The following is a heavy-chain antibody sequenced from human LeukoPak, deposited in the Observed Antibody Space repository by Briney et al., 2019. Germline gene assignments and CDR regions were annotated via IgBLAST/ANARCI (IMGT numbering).Heavy chain of an antibody. D-gene: IGHD6-13*01. V-gene: IGHV4-59*12. J-gene: IGHJ3*02. CDR1: GGSISSYY. CDR3: ARLAAAGTNGFAI. Sequence: SETLSLTCTVSGGSISSYYWSWIRLPPGKGLEWIGYIYYSGSTNYNPSLKSRVTISVDTSKNQFSLKLSSVTAADTAVYYCARLAAAGTNGFAIWGQGTMVTVSS. CDR2: IYYSGST.